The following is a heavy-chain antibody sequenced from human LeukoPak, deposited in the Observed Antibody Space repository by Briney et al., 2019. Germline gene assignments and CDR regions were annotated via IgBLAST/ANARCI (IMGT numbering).Heavy chain of an antibody. CDR3: AKDRVGAAAGSDFDY. V-gene: IGHV3-23*01. CDR1: GFTFTSYA. D-gene: IGHD6-13*01. J-gene: IGHJ4*02. Sequence: GGSLRLSCAASGFTFTSYAMTWVRQAPGKGLEWVSTISGSGGGTYYADSVKGRFTISRDNSKNTLYLQMDSLRAEDSAVYYCAKDRVGAAAGSDFDYWGQGTLVTVSS. CDR2: ISGSGGGT.